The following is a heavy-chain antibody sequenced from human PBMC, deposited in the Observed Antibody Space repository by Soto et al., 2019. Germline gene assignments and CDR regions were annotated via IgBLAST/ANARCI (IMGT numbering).Heavy chain of an antibody. CDR3: ARGGVDYYDSSGYYFSPYYFDY. CDR1: GGSISSGGYS. CDR2: IYHSAST. J-gene: IGHJ4*02. D-gene: IGHD3-22*01. V-gene: IGHV4-30-2*01. Sequence: SETLSLTCAVSGGSISSGGYSWSWIRQPPGKGLELIGYIYHSASTYYNPSLKSRVTISVDRSKNQLSLKLSSVTAADTAVYYCARGGVDYYDSSGYYFSPYYFDYWGQGTLVTVSS.